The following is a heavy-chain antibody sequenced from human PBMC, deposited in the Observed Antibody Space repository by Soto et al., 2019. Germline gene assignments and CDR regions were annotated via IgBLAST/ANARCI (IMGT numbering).Heavy chain of an antibody. CDR2: ITSSSDTI. CDR3: ARVVVVIPPGYYYAMDG. CDR1: GFTFSSFH. V-gene: IGHV3-48*02. Sequence: GGSLRLSCAASGFTFSSFHMNWVRQAPGRGLEWVAYITSSSDTIYYSDSVKGRFTISRDNGKNSLFLQMNSLRDEDTAVYYCARVVVVIPPGYYYAMDGWGKGTTVPVSS. D-gene: IGHD3-22*01. J-gene: IGHJ6*04.